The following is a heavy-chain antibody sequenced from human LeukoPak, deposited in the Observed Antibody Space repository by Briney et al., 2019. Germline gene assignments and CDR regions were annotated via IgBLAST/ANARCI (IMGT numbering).Heavy chain of an antibody. J-gene: IGHJ4*02. D-gene: IGHD3-22*01. CDR2: IKPDGSEK. V-gene: IGHV3-7*01. CDR3: ARDSSGLF. Sequence: GSLRLSCAASGFTVSRNYMSWVRQAPGKGPEWVANIKPDGSEKHSVDSVKGRFTISRDNAKNSLYLQMNSLRAEDTAVYYCARDSSGLFWGQGTLVTVSS. CDR1: GFTVSRNY.